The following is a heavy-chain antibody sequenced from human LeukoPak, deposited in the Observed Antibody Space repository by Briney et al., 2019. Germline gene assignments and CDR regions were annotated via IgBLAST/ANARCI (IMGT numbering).Heavy chain of an antibody. CDR2: ISAYNGNT. CDR3: ARDPGGWYYSDYYFDY. V-gene: IGHV1-18*01. CDR1: GYTFTSYG. Sequence: ASVKLSCNASGYTFTSYGISWVRQAPGQGLEWMGWISAYNGNTNYAQKLQGRVTMTTDTSTSTAYMELRSLRSDDTAVYYCARDPGGWYYSDYYFDYWGQGTLATVSS. D-gene: IGHD6-19*01. J-gene: IGHJ4*02.